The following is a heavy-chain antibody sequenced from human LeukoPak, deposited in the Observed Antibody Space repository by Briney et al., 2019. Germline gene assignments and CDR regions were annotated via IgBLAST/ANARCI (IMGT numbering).Heavy chain of an antibody. J-gene: IGHJ6*02. CDR1: GYTFTVYY. Sequence: ASVTVSCKASGYTFTVYYMHWVRQAPGQGLEWMGWINSNSGGTNYAQKFQGRVTMTRDTSISTAYMELSRLRSDDTAVYYCARNIVVVPAAIYSRYYYYGMDVWGQGTTVTVSS. V-gene: IGHV1-2*02. CDR2: INSNSGGT. CDR3: ARNIVVVPAAIYSRYYYYGMDV. D-gene: IGHD2-2*01.